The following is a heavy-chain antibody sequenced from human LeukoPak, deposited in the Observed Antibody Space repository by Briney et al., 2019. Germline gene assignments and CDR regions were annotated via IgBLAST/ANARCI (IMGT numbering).Heavy chain of an antibody. V-gene: IGHV1-69*04. CDR3: ARGRADYGSGSYFVI. CDR1: GGTFSSYA. J-gene: IGHJ4*02. D-gene: IGHD3-10*01. Sequence: GSSVKVSCKASGGTFSSYAISWVRQAPGQGLERMGRIIPILGIANYAQKFQGRVTITADKSTSTAYMELSSLRSEDTAVYYCARGRADYGSGSYFVIWGQGTLVTVSS. CDR2: IIPILGIA.